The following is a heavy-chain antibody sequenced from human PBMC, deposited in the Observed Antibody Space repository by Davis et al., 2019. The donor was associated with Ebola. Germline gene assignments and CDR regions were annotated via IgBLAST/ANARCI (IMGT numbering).Heavy chain of an antibody. J-gene: IGHJ4*02. CDR2: IDWDDDK. CDR1: GFSLSTSGMC. Sequence: SGPTLVKPTQTLTLTCTFSGFSLSTSGMCVSWIRQPPGKALEWLARIDWDDDKYYSTSLKTRLTISKDTSKNQVVLTMTNMDPVDTATYYCARGYYDILTGLRDFDYWGQGTLVTVSS. V-gene: IGHV2-70*11. CDR3: ARGYYDILTGLRDFDY. D-gene: IGHD3-9*01.